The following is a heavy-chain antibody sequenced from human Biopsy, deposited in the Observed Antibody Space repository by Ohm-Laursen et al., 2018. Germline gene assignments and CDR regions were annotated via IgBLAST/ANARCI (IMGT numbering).Heavy chain of an antibody. CDR2: ISGSGGST. CDR3: AKGGYCTTTSCYMDVDY. D-gene: IGHD2-2*02. V-gene: IGHV3-23*01. CDR1: GFSFDNYA. J-gene: IGHJ4*02. Sequence: SLRLSCSASGFSFDNYAMNWVRQAPGKGLEWVSTISGSGGSTYYADSVKGRFTISRDASKNTLYLLMNSLRAEDTVMYYCAKGGYCTTTSCYMDVDYWGQGTLVTASS.